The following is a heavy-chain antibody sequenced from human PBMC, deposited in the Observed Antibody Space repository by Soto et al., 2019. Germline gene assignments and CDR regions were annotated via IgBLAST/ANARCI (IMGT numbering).Heavy chain of an antibody. CDR3: ARNGAFDNWNDDWFDP. D-gene: IGHD1-1*01. J-gene: IGHJ5*02. CDR1: GYTFTSYG. V-gene: IGHV1-18*01. Sequence: ASVKVSCKASGYTFTSYGISWVRQAPGQGLEWMGWISAYNGNTNYAQKLQGRVTMTTDTSTSTAYMELRSLRSDDTAVYYCARNGAFDNWNDDWFDPWGQGTLVTVSS. CDR2: ISAYNGNT.